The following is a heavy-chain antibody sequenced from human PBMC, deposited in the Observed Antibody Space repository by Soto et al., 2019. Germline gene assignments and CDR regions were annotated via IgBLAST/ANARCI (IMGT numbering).Heavy chain of an antibody. V-gene: IGHV4-59*01. J-gene: IGHJ2*01. CDR2: IYYSGST. CDR1: GGSISSYY. Sequence: QVQLQESGPGLVKPSETLSLTRTVSGGSISSYYWSWIRQPPGKGLEWIGYIYYSGSTNYNPSLKSRVTISVDTSKNQFSLKLSSVTAADTAVYYCARGTRDTAMVTHWYFDLWGRGTLVTVSS. CDR3: ARGTRDTAMVTHWYFDL. D-gene: IGHD5-18*01.